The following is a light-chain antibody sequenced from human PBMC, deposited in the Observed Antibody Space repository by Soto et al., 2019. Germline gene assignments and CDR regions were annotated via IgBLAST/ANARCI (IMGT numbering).Light chain of an antibody. CDR2: GTS. J-gene: IGKJ4*01. V-gene: IGKV3-15*01. Sequence: VMTQSPATLSGSPGERATLSCRASQSFSSNVAWYQQKPGQALRLLIYGTSTRVTGIPARFNGSGSGTEFTLTISSLQSEDFAVYYCQQYYNWPLTFGGGTKVEI. CDR1: QSFSSN. CDR3: QQYYNWPLT.